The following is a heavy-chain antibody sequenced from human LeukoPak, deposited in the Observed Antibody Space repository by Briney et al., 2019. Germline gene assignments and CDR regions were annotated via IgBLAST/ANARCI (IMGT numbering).Heavy chain of an antibody. Sequence: SQTLSLTCTVSGGSISSGDYYWSWIRQPPGKGLEWIGYIYYSGSTYYNPSLKSRVTISVDTSKNQFSLKLSSVTAADTAVYYCARVRTDAGYDAYDYWGQGTLVTVSS. J-gene: IGHJ4*02. CDR1: GGSISSGDYY. CDR3: ARVRTDAGYDAYDY. CDR2: IYYSGST. V-gene: IGHV4-30-4*08. D-gene: IGHD2-15*01.